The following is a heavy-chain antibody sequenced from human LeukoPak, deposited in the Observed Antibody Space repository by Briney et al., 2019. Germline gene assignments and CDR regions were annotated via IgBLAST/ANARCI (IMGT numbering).Heavy chain of an antibody. V-gene: IGHV3-21*01. CDR2: ISSSRYI. CDR3: ARDEPRAAAEALDY. CDR1: GFTFSSYS. J-gene: IGHJ4*02. D-gene: IGHD6-13*01. Sequence: GGSLRLSCAASGFTFSSYSMNWVRQAPGKGLEWVSSISSSRYIYYADSVKGRFTISRDNAKNSLYLQMNSLRAEDTAVYYCARDEPRAAAEALDYWGQGTLVTVSS.